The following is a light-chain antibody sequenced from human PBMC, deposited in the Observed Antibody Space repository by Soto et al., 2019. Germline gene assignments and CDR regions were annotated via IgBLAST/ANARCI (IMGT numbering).Light chain of an antibody. J-gene: IGKJ4*01. CDR2: GAS. CDR3: QQYSDWPRVT. V-gene: IGKV3-15*01. Sequence: EVVMTQSPATLSVSPGERATLSCRVSQSVSSKVDWYQHKPGQAPRLLIHGASTRATDIPARFSGSGSGTEFTLTISSLQSEDVAVYYCQQYSDWPRVTFGGGTKVEI. CDR1: QSVSSK.